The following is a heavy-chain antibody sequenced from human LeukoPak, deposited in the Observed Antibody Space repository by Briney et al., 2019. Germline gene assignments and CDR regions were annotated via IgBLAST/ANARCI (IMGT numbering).Heavy chain of an antibody. CDR1: GFTFSSYA. Sequence: GGSLRLSCAASGFTFSSYAMSWVRQAPGKGLEWVSAICGGGGSTYYADSVKGRFTISRDNSKNTLYLQMNSLRAEDTAVYYCAKAPWGDYVPDFDYWGQGTLVTVSS. V-gene: IGHV3-23*01. CDR2: ICGGGGST. CDR3: AKAPWGDYVPDFDY. D-gene: IGHD4-17*01. J-gene: IGHJ4*02.